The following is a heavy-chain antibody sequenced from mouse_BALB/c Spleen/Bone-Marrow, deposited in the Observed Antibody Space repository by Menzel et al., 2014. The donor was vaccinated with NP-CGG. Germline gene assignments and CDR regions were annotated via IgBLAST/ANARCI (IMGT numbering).Heavy chain of an antibody. CDR3: ARSGSSSGYFDY. D-gene: IGHD1-1*01. CDR1: GFTFSSFA. CDR2: ISSGSSTI. V-gene: IGHV5-17*02. J-gene: IGHJ2*01. Sequence: EVMLVESGGGLVQPGGSRKLSCAASGFTFSSFAMHWVRQAPEKVLEWVAYISSGSSTIYYADTVMGRFTISRDNPKNTLFLQMTSLRSEDTAMYYCARSGSSSGYFDYWGQGTTLTVSS.